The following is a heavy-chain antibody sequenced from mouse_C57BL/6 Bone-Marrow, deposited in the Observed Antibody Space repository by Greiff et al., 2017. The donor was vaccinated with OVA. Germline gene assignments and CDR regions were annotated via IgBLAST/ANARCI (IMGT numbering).Heavy chain of an antibody. J-gene: IGHJ3*01. Sequence: VQLVESGPGLVAPSQSLSITCTVSGFSLTSYAISWVRQPPGKGLEWLGVIWTGGGTNYNSALKSRLSISTDNSKSQVFLKMNSMQTCDTARDYFARVYYYGRAWFAYWGQGTLVTVSA. CDR1: GFSLTSYA. D-gene: IGHD1-1*01. V-gene: IGHV2-9-1*01. CDR3: ARVYYYGRAWFAY. CDR2: IWTGGGT.